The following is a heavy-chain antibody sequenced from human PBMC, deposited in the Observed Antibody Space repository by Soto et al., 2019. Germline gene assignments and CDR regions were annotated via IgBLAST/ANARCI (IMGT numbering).Heavy chain of an antibody. D-gene: IGHD2-21*02. V-gene: IGHV4-39*01. CDR1: GESIGSSSYY. Sequence: SETLSLTCSVSGESIGSSSYYWGWSRQPPGKGLEWIGSIYYSGRTYYNPSFKSRVTISIDTSKNQFSLKLSSVTATDTAVYYCARQRTTVVTQAYFDHWGQGALVTVSS. CDR3: ARQRTTVVTQAYFDH. CDR2: IYYSGRT. J-gene: IGHJ4*02.